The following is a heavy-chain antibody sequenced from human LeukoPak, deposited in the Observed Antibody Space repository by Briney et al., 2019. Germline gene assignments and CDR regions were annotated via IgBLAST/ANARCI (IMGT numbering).Heavy chain of an antibody. Sequence: PGGSLRLSCAASGFTFSSYWMSWVRQAPGKGLEWVANIKQDGSEKYYVDSVKGRFTISRDNAKNSLYLQMNSLRAEDTALYYCAKEINVVVPAAAMDNWGQGTLVTVSS. J-gene: IGHJ4*02. D-gene: IGHD2-2*01. V-gene: IGHV3-7*03. CDR1: GFTFSSYW. CDR3: AKEINVVVPAAAMDN. CDR2: IKQDGSEK.